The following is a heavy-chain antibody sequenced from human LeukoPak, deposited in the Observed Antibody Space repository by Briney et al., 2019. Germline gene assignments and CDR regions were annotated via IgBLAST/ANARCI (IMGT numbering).Heavy chain of an antibody. V-gene: IGHV4-39*01. D-gene: IGHD2-2*01. J-gene: IGHJ5*02. Sequence: SETLSLTCTVSGGSISSSSYYWGWIRQPPGKGLEWIGSIYYSGSTYYNPSLKSRVTISVDTSKNQFSLKLSSVTAADTAVYYCARLAEGYCSSTSCPKNWFDPWGQGTLVTVSS. CDR1: GGSISSSSYY. CDR2: IYYSGST. CDR3: ARLAEGYCSSTSCPKNWFDP.